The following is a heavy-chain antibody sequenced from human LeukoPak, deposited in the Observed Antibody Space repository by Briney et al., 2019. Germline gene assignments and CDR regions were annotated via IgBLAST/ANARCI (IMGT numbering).Heavy chain of an antibody. J-gene: IGHJ6*02. CDR2: ISGSGGST. CDR3: AKDVIGKVAGSSNYYYYYGMDV. D-gene: IGHD6-19*01. CDR1: GFTFRSYA. Sequence: AGGSLRLSCAASGFTFRSYAVSWVRQAPGKGLEWVSAISGSGGSTYYADSVKGRFTISRDNSKNTLYLQMNSLRAEDTAVYYCAKDVIGKVAGSSNYYYYYGMDVWGQGTTVTVSS. V-gene: IGHV3-23*01.